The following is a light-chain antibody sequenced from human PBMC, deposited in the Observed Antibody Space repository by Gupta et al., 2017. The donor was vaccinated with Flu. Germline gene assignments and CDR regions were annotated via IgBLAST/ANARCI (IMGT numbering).Light chain of an antibody. V-gene: IGKV3-15*01. CDR1: QSISHD. CDR3: QQYNNWPWT. Sequence: GEGAPLSCRASQSISHDLAWYQQKPGQAPRLLMYITSTRATGIPARFSGSGSETEFTLTISSLQSEDCAIYYCQQYNNWPWTFGRGTKVEL. CDR2: ITS. J-gene: IGKJ1*01.